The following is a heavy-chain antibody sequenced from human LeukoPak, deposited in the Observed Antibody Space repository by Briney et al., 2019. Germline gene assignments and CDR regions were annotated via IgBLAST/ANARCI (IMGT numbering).Heavy chain of an antibody. J-gene: IGHJ4*02. CDR2: IIPILGIA. CDR3: AREDTAMAHIHYFDY. D-gene: IGHD5-18*01. Sequence: SVKVSCKASGGTFSSYAISWVRQAPGQGLEWMGRIIPILGIANYAQKFQGRVTITADKSTSTAYIELSSLRSEDTAVYYCAREDTAMAHIHYFDYWGQGTLVTVSS. CDR1: GGTFSSYA. V-gene: IGHV1-69*04.